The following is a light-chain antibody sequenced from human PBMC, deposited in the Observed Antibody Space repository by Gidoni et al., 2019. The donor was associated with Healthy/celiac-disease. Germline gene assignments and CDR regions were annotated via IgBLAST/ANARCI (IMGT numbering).Light chain of an antibody. Sequence: EIVWTQSPGTLSMSPGERATLSCRASQSVSSIYLAWYQQKPGQAPRLLIYGASSRDTGIPDRFSGSGSGKDFTLTISRLEPEDFAVYYCQHQSRAFGQGTKVEIK. V-gene: IGKV3-20*01. CDR2: GAS. J-gene: IGKJ1*01. CDR3: QHQSRA. CDR1: QSVSSIY.